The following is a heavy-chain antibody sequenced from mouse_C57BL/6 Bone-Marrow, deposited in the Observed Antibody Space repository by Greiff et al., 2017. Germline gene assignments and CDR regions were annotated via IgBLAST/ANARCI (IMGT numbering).Heavy chain of an antibody. V-gene: IGHV1-78*01. D-gene: IGHD2-4*01. J-gene: IGHJ3*01. CDR1: GYTFTDHT. CDR3: ARHLIYYDYDGGFAY. Sequence: SDAELVKPGASVKISCKVSGYTFTDHTIHWMKQRPEQGLEWIGYIYPRDGSTKYNEKFKGKATLTADKSSSTAYMQLDSLTSEDSAVYFCARHLIYYDYDGGFAYWGQGTLVTVSA. CDR2: IYPRDGST.